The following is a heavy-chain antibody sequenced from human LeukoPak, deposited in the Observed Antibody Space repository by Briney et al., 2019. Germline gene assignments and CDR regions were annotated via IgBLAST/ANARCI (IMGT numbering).Heavy chain of an antibody. CDR1: GFTFGSYE. CDR2: ISSSGSTI. J-gene: IGHJ4*02. Sequence: PGGSLRLSCAASGFTFGSYEMNWVRQAPGKGLEWVSYISSSGSTIYYADSVKGRFTISRDNAKNSLYLQMNSLRAEDTAVYYCARVVVRGVYDHLEYFDYWGQGTLVTVSS. CDR3: ARVVVRGVYDHLEYFDY. V-gene: IGHV3-48*03. D-gene: IGHD3-10*01.